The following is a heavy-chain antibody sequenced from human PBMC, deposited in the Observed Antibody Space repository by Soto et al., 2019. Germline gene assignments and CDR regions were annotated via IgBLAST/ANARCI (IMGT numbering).Heavy chain of an antibody. V-gene: IGHV3-23*01. CDR3: AKIYDFWSGYYGY. CDR2: ISGSGGST. CDR1: GFTFSSYA. D-gene: IGHD3-3*01. J-gene: IGHJ4*02. Sequence: GGSLRLSCAASGFTFSSYAMSWVRQAPGKGLEWVSAISGSGGSTYYADSVKGRFTISRDNSKNTLYLQMNSPRAEDTAVYYCAKIYDFWSGYYGYWGQGTLVTVSS.